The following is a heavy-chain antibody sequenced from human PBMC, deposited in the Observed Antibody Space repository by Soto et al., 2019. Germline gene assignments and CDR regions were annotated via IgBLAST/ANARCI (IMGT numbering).Heavy chain of an antibody. D-gene: IGHD2-21*02. Sequence: GXSLRLSCEASGFSFSTYSMHWVRQAPGKGLEWVSSIGRRSDIYYADSVKGRFTISRDNAKNSVSLQMNSLRDEDTAVYYCAREETAWPLAYGLDVWGQGTTVTVS. CDR1: GFSFSTYS. J-gene: IGHJ6*02. CDR3: AREETAWPLAYGLDV. CDR2: IGRRSDI. V-gene: IGHV3-21*01.